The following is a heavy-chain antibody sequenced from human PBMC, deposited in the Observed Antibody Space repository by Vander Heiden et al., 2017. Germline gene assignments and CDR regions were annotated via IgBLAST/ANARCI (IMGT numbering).Heavy chain of an antibody. CDR2: ISYDGSNK. J-gene: IGHJ4*02. D-gene: IGHD5-12*01. CDR3: AKDLGVEMATISDY. Sequence: QVQLVESGGGVVQPGRSLRLSCAASGFTFSSYGMNWVRQGPGKGMEWVAVISYDGSNKYYADSVKGRFTISRDNSKNTLYLQMNSLRAEDTAVYYCAKDLGVEMATISDYWGQGTLVTVSS. CDR1: GFTFSSYG. V-gene: IGHV3-30*18.